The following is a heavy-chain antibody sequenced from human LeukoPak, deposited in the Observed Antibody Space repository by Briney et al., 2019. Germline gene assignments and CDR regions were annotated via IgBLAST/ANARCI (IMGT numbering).Heavy chain of an antibody. D-gene: IGHD6-19*01. V-gene: IGHV3-23*01. CDR1: GFTFSSYA. CDR2: ISGSGGST. Sequence: PGGSLRLSCAASGFTFSSYAMSWVRQAPGKGLEWVSAISGSGGSTYYADSVKGRFTISRDNAKNSLYLQMNSLRAEDTAVYYCARDRDWYSFDSWGQGTLVTVSS. CDR3: ARDRDWYSFDS. J-gene: IGHJ4*02.